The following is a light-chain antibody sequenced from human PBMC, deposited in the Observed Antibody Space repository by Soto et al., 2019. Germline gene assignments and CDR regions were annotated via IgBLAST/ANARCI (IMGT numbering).Light chain of an antibody. J-gene: IGKJ4*01. CDR2: GVS. CDR3: QQYGSSPFT. V-gene: IGKV3-20*01. Sequence: EIVLTQSPGTLSLSPGERATLSCRASQSVSSSYLAWFQQKPGQAPSLLIYGVSSRATGIPGRFSGSGSGIDFTLTISRLEPEDFAVYYCQQYGSSPFTFGGGNKVEIK. CDR1: QSVSSSY.